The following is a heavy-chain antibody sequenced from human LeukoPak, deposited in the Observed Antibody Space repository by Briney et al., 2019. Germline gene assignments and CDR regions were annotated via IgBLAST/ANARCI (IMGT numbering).Heavy chain of an antibody. CDR3: AREGGYDYYWFDP. CDR1: GGTFSSYA. V-gene: IGHV1-69*06. CDR2: IIPIFGTA. D-gene: IGHD5-12*01. Sequence: SVKVSCKASGGTFSSYAISWVRQAPGQGLEWMGGIIPIFGTANYAQKFQGRVTITADKSTSTAYTELSSLRSEDTAVYYCAREGGYDYYWFDPWGQGTLVTVSS. J-gene: IGHJ5*02.